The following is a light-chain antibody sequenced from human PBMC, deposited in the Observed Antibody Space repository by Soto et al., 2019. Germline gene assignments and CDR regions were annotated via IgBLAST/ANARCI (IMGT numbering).Light chain of an antibody. Sequence: QSALTQPASVSGSPGQTITISCTGSSSDVGGYNYVYWYQQHPGKAPKLMLYEVSNRPSGVSNRFSGSKSGNSASLTISGLQAEDEADYYCRSYTSGRTRMVFGGGTKLTVL. CDR1: SSDVGGYNY. CDR2: EVS. CDR3: RSYTSGRTRMV. J-gene: IGLJ2*01. V-gene: IGLV2-14*01.